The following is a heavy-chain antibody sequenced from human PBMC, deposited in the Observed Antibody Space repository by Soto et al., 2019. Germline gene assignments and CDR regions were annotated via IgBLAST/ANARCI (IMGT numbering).Heavy chain of an antibody. D-gene: IGHD2-8*02. J-gene: IGHJ4*02. Sequence: LSLTCAVYGGSFSGYYWTWIRQPPGTGLEWIGEINHSGSTNYNPSLKSRVTISVDTSKNQFSLKLTSVTAADTAVYYCARDKITGLFDYWGLGTQVTVSS. V-gene: IGHV4-34*01. CDR1: GGSFSGYY. CDR2: INHSGST. CDR3: ARDKITGLFDY.